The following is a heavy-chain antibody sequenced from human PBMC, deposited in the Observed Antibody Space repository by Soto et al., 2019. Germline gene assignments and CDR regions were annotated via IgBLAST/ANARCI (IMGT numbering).Heavy chain of an antibody. D-gene: IGHD6-19*01. V-gene: IGHV3-64D*06. CDR3: AKDPPGIAVAGFGGY. CDR1: GFTFSSYN. Sequence: GGSLRLSCSASGFTFSSYNIHWVRQAPGKRLEYVSAISSNGGSTYYADSVKGRFTISRDDSKNTLYLQMSSLRAEDTAVYYCAKDPPGIAVAGFGGYWGQGTLVTVSS. CDR2: ISSNGGST. J-gene: IGHJ4*02.